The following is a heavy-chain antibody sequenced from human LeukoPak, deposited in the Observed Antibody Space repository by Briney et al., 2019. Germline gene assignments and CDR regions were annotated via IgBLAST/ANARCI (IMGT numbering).Heavy chain of an antibody. CDR2: ISSSSSYI. J-gene: IGHJ6*03. V-gene: IGHV3-21*01. Sequence: GGSLRLSCAASGFTFSSYSMNWVRQAPGKGLEWVSSISSSSSYIYYADSVKGRFTISRDNAKNSLYLQMNSLRAEDTAVYYCARALNAAWLLGYYMDVWGKGTTVTVSS. CDR1: GFTFSSYS. D-gene: IGHD5-12*01. CDR3: ARALNAAWLLGYYMDV.